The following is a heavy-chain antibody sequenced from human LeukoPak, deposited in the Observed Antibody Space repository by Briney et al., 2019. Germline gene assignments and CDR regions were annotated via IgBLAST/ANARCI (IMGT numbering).Heavy chain of an antibody. D-gene: IGHD3/OR15-3a*01. CDR2: ISGSGGST. CDR1: GFTFSSYA. Sequence: PGGSLRLSCAASGFTFSSYAMSWVRQAPGKGLEWVSAISGSGGSTYYADSVKGRFTISRDNSKNTLYLQMNSLRAEDTAVYYCAKGTGYYILSRYNWFDPRGKGTLVTVSS. CDR3: AKGTGYYILSRYNWFDP. V-gene: IGHV3-23*01. J-gene: IGHJ5*02.